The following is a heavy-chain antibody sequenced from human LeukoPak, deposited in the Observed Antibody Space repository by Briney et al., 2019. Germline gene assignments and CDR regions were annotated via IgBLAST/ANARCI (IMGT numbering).Heavy chain of an antibody. D-gene: IGHD3-10*01. V-gene: IGHV4-59*01. Sequence: SETLSLTCTVSGGSISSYCWSWIRQPPGKGLEWIGYIYYSGSTNYNPSLKSRVTISVDTSKNQFSLKLSSVTAADTAVYYCARGGKGSDGFDYWGQGTLVTVSS. J-gene: IGHJ4*02. CDR3: ARGGKGSDGFDY. CDR1: GGSISSYC. CDR2: IYYSGST.